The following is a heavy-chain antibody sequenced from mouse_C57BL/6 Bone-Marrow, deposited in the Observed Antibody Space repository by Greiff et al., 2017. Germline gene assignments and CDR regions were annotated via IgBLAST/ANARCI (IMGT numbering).Heavy chain of an antibody. D-gene: IGHD2-4*01. J-gene: IGHJ2*01. CDR2: INPYNGGT. Sequence: EVQLQQSGPVLVKPGASVKMSCKASGYTFTDYYMNWVKQSHGKSLEWIGVINPYNGGTSYNQKFKGKATLTVDKSSSTAYMELNSLTSEDSAVYYCARRAIYYDYDLDYWGQGTTLTVSA. V-gene: IGHV1-19*01. CDR3: ARRAIYYDYDLDY. CDR1: GYTFTDYY.